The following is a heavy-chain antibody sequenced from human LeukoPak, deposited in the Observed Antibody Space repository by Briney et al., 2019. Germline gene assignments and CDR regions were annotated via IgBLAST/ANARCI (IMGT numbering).Heavy chain of an antibody. D-gene: IGHD5-12*01. J-gene: IGHJ4*02. CDR1: GFTFSNFW. CDR2: ISYDGSNK. Sequence: GGSLRLSCTASGFTFSNFWMGWVRQAPGKGLEWVAVISYDGSNKYYADSVKGRFTISRDNSKNTLYLQMNSLRAEDTAVYYCARDGLGSGREFDYWGQGTLVTVSS. CDR3: ARDGLGSGREFDY. V-gene: IGHV3-30-3*01.